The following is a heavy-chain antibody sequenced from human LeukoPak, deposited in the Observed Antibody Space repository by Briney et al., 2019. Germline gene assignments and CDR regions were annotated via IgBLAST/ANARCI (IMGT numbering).Heavy chain of an antibody. CDR2: AYYSGSA. Sequence: SETLSLTCTVSGGSISSSSYYWGWVRQPPGKGLEWIGNAYYSGSAYYNPSLKSRVTISVDTSKNQFSLNLSSVTAADTAVYYCARLGYCSGSRCAPVDYWGQGTLVTVSS. D-gene: IGHD2-15*01. CDR1: GGSISSSSYY. V-gene: IGHV4-39*07. J-gene: IGHJ4*02. CDR3: ARLGYCSGSRCAPVDY.